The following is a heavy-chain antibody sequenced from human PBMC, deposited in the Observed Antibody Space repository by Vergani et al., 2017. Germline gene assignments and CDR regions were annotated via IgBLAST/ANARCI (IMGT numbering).Heavy chain of an antibody. J-gene: IGHJ4*02. CDR3: ARGLWDCTHIRCSPPSY. CDR2: ISGSSSYV. D-gene: IGHD2-8*01. V-gene: IGHV3-21*02. CDR1: GSSFSSYS. Sequence: EVQLVESGGGLVKPGGSLRPSCAASGSSFSSYSMNWVRQAPGKGLEWVASISGSSSYVFYRDSVEGRLTITRDNVKKSVYLQMNSLRAEDTAMYFCARGLWDCTHIRCSPPSYWGQGTQVTVSS.